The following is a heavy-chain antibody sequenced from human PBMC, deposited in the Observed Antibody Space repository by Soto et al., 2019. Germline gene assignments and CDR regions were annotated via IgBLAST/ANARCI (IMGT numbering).Heavy chain of an antibody. CDR3: ARPHTVRVVIGGMDV. Sequence: PGESLKISCKGSVNIFGNSWIAWVRQMPGKGLEWMGIIYPVDSETRYSPSFQGQVTFSADKSINTAYLEWNSLKASDTAIYYCARPHTVRVVIGGMDVWGQGTTVTVSS. D-gene: IGHD3-10*01. CDR1: VNIFGNSW. CDR2: IYPVDSET. J-gene: IGHJ6*02. V-gene: IGHV5-51*01.